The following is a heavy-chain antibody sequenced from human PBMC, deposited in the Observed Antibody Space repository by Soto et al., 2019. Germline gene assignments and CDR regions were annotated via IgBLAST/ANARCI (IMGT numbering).Heavy chain of an antibody. V-gene: IGHV4-31*03. Sequence: QVQLQESGPGLVKPLQTLSLTCTVSGGSISSGGYYWSWIRQHPGKGLEWIGYIYYSGSTYYNPSLTRRVPRSVDTSKNQFSPTLSSVTAAATAVYYCARTPGHWGQGTLVTVSS. CDR1: GGSISSGGYY. D-gene: IGHD2-15*01. CDR3: ARTPGH. CDR2: IYYSGST. J-gene: IGHJ4*02.